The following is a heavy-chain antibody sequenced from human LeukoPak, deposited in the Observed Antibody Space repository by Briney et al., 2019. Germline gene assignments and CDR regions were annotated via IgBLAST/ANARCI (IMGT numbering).Heavy chain of an antibody. Sequence: SETLSLTCTVSGVSISSYYWSWIRQPPGKGLEWIGYIYYSGSTNYNPSLKSRVTISVDTSKNQFSLKLSSVTAADTAAYYCARGPGMVRGVRFDYWGQGTLVTVSS. D-gene: IGHD3-10*01. J-gene: IGHJ4*02. CDR2: IYYSGST. V-gene: IGHV4-59*01. CDR3: ARGPGMVRGVRFDY. CDR1: GVSISSYY.